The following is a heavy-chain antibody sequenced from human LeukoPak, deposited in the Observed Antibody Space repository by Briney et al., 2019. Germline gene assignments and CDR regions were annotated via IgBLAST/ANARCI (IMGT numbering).Heavy chain of an antibody. V-gene: IGHV3-23*01. CDR3: ARGSGYETFDY. CDR1: GFTFSSFA. J-gene: IGHJ4*02. Sequence: GGSLRLSCAASGFTFSSFAMSWIRQAPGKGLEWVSLISWDGGSTYYADSVKGRFTISRDNAKNSLYLQMNSLRAEDTAVYYCARGSGYETFDYWGQGSLVTVSS. D-gene: IGHD5-12*01. CDR2: ISWDGGST.